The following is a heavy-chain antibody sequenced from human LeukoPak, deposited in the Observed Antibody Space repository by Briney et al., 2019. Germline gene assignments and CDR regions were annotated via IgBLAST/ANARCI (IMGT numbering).Heavy chain of an antibody. CDR3: ARSGGTDYGPSYNWFDP. J-gene: IGHJ5*02. Sequence: NPSETLSLTCTVSGGSISSSSYYWGWIRQPPGKGLEWIGSIYYSGSTYYNPSLKSRVTISVDTSKNQFSLKLSSVTAADTAVYYCARSGGTDYGPSYNWFDPWGQGTLVTVSS. CDR1: GGSISSSSYY. V-gene: IGHV4-39*01. D-gene: IGHD4/OR15-4a*01. CDR2: IYYSGST.